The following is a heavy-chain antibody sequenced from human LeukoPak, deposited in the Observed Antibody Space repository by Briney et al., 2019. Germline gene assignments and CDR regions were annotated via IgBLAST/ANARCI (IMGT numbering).Heavy chain of an antibody. Sequence: ASVKVSCKASGYTFTSYAMHWVRQAPGQRLEWMGWINAGNGNTKYSQKFQGRVTITRDTSASTAYMELSSLRSEDTAVYYCARPSPASFRPYSMGWDINAVDIWGQGTMVTVSS. D-gene: IGHD6-19*01. J-gene: IGHJ3*02. CDR3: ARPSPASFRPYSMGWDINAVDI. CDR1: GYTFTSYA. V-gene: IGHV1-3*01. CDR2: INAGNGNT.